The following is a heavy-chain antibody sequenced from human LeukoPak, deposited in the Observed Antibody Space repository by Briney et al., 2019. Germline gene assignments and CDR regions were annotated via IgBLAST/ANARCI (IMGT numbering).Heavy chain of an antibody. J-gene: IGHJ4*02. CDR3: ARERASSGYDY. CDR1: GLIDGSNY. Sequence: PGVSVRLLCAVSGLIDGSNYMRCVRQAPGKGLECVSVIYSGGSTYYADSVKGRFTISRDNSKNTLYLQMNSLRAEDTAVYYCARERASSGYDYWGQGTLVTVSS. V-gene: IGHV3-53*01. D-gene: IGHD3-22*01. CDR2: IYSGGST.